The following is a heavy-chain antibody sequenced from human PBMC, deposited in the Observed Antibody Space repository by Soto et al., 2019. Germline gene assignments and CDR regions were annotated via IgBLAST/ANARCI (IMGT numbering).Heavy chain of an antibody. CDR3: ARQDYGDYRSVY. CDR2: IYYGGTT. CDR1: DVSISNFY. V-gene: IGHV4-59*08. J-gene: IGHJ4*02. D-gene: IGHD4-17*01. Sequence: QVQLQESGPGLVKPSETLSLTCTVSDVSISNFYWSRIRQPPGKGLEWIGYIYYGGTTNYNPSLKSRVTISVDTSNNQFSLKLSSVTAADTAVYYCARQDYGDYRSVYWGQGTLVTVSS.